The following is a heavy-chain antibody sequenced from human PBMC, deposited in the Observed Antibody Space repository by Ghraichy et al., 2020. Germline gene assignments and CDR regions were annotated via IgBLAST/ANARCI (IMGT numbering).Heavy chain of an antibody. CDR2: IWYDGSKK. CDR3: ARVALGTTVTTQFYYFDL. D-gene: IGHD4-17*01. J-gene: IGHJ4*02. CDR1: GFFFSSYG. V-gene: IGHV3-33*01. Sequence: LSLTCEASGFFFSSYGMHWVRQAPGKGLEWVAVIWYDGSKKYYADSVKGRFTISRDNSKDTLYLQMNSLRADDTAVYYCARVALGTTVTTQFYYFDLWGQGTLVTVSS.